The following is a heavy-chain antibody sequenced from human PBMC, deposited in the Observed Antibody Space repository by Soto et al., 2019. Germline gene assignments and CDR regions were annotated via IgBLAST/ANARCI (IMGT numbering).Heavy chain of an antibody. Sequence: GASVKVSCKVSGYTLTELSMHWVRQAPGKGLEWMGGFDPEDGETIYAQKFQGRVTMTEDTSTDTAYMELSSLRSEDTAVYYCATDFHTTRSSGYYDYWGQGTLVTVSS. D-gene: IGHD3-22*01. CDR1: GYTLTELS. CDR2: FDPEDGET. CDR3: ATDFHTTRSSGYYDY. J-gene: IGHJ4*02. V-gene: IGHV1-24*01.